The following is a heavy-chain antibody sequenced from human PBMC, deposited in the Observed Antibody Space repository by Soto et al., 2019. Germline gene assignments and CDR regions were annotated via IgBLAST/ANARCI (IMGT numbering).Heavy chain of an antibody. CDR2: IVPIFGTT. J-gene: IGHJ6*02. D-gene: IGHD6-19*01. CDR3: ARDEAVAGLYNYHGLDV. V-gene: IGHV1-69*12. Sequence: QVQLMQSGAEVKKPGSSVKVSCKVSGGTFSNYAIDWVRLAPGHGLEWMGGIVPIFGTTYYTQKFQGRATIIADDSTTTAYLEMSSLRSEDTAIYYCARDEAVAGLYNYHGLDVWGQGTAVTVSS. CDR1: GGTFSNYA.